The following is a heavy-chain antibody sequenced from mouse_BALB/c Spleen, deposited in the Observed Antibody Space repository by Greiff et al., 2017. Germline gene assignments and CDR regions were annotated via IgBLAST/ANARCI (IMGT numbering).Heavy chain of an antibody. D-gene: IGHD2-1*01. J-gene: IGHJ4*01. CDR3: ARGNYYAMDY. V-gene: IGHV14-3*02. CDR1: GFNIKDTY. Sequence: VQLQQSGAELVKPGASVKLSCTASGFNIKDTYMHWVKQRPEQGLEWIGRIDPANGNTKYDPKFQGKATITADTSSNTAYLQLSSLTSEDPAVYYCARGNYYAMDYWGQGTSVTVSS. CDR2: IDPANGNT.